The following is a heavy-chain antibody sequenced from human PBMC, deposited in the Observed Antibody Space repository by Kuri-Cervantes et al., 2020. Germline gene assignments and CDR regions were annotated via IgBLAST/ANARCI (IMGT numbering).Heavy chain of an antibody. V-gene: IGHV3-30*01. J-gene: IGHJ3*02. CDR3: ARDTNYCSSTSCPWDAFDI. CDR1: GFIFSDYS. Sequence: GESLKISCVASGFIFSDYSIHWVRQSPGKGLEWVSIVSDDGSDEYYAESVEGRFTISRDNSKNTVFLQMNSLRPEDTAVYYCARDTNYCSSTSCPWDAFDIWGQGTMVTVSS. CDR2: VSDDGSDE. D-gene: IGHD2-2*01.